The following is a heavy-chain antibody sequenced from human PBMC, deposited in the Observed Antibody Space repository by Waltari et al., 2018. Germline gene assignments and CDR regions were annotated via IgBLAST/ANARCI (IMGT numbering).Heavy chain of an antibody. CDR1: GGSISSSSYY. CDR3: AREGRHTRFLEWLLYDYFDY. Sequence: QLQLQESGPGLVKPSETLSLTCTVSGGSISSSSYYWGWIRQPPGKGLEWIGSIYYSGSTYYNPSLKSRVTISVDTAKNQFSLKLSSVTAADTAVYYCAREGRHTRFLEWLLYDYFDYWGQGTLVTVSS. D-gene: IGHD3-3*01. J-gene: IGHJ4*02. CDR2: IYYSGST. V-gene: IGHV4-39*07.